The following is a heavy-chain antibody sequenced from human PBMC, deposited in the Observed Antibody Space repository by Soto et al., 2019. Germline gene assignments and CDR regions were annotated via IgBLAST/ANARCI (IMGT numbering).Heavy chain of an antibody. D-gene: IGHD1-26*01. J-gene: IGHJ4*02. V-gene: IGHV3-33*01. Sequence: PGGSLRLSCAASGVTFTGYGMHWVRQAPGKGLEWVAVIRFDGSNTYYADSVKGRFTISRDNARNMLYLQMNSLRAEDTAVYYCARDGVGSTAYFGYFDYWGLGTLVTVSS. CDR3: ARDGVGSTAYFGYFDY. CDR2: IRFDGSNT. CDR1: GVTFTGYG.